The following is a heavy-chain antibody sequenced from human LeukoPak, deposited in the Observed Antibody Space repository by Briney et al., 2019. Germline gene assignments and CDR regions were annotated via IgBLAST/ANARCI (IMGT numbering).Heavy chain of an antibody. D-gene: IGHD5-24*01. CDR1: GFTFSSYS. CDR2: ITSSCVNI. CDR3: ARGDGVHYFDG. V-gene: IGHV3-48*02. Sequence: GGSLRLSCVASGFTFSSYSMNWVRQAPGKGLEWVSFITSSCVNIYYADSVEGRFTISRDNAQNSLYLHMNSLRDEDTAVYYGARGDGVHYFDGWGQGVPVTVS. J-gene: IGHJ4*02.